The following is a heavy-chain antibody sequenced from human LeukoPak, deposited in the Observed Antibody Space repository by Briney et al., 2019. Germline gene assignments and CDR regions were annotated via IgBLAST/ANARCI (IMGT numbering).Heavy chain of an antibody. D-gene: IGHD2-2*01. V-gene: IGHV3-66*01. J-gene: IGHJ6*02. CDR3: ARDRSLGYCRSTGCSAYGMDV. Sequence: GGSLRLSCAASGFIVRSNYMSWVRQAPGKGLEWVSVIYSDDSTYYADSVKGRFTISRDNSKNTLYLHMNSLRAEDTAVYYCARDRSLGYCRSTGCSAYGMDVWGQGTTVIVSS. CDR1: GFIVRSNY. CDR2: IYSDDST.